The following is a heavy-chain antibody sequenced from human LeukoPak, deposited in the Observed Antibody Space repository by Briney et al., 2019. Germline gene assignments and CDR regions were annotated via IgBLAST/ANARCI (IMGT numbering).Heavy chain of an antibody. CDR3: ARGTLTTSRNYVWGSYRYTDFDY. D-gene: IGHD3-16*02. CDR2: INHSGST. CDR1: GGSFSGYY. Sequence: SETLSLTCAVYGGSFSGYYWSWIRQPPGKGLEWIGEINHSGSTNYNPSLKSRVTISVDTSKNQFSLKLSSVTAADTAVYYCARGTLTTSRNYVWGSYRYTDFDYWGQGTLVTVSS. V-gene: IGHV4-34*01. J-gene: IGHJ4*02.